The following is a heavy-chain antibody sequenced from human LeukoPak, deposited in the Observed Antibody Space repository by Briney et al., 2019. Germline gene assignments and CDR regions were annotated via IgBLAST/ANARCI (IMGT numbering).Heavy chain of an antibody. D-gene: IGHD1-26*01. V-gene: IGHV3-23*01. Sequence: GGCLRLSCAASGFTFSSYAMSWVRQAPGKGLECISGFSGSGGSTYYADSVKGRFTISRDNAKPSLFLQMNRLRGEDTAVYFCAREGSQSASGTYPGNDWGQGPLVTVSS. CDR1: GFTFSSYA. CDR3: AREGSQSASGTYPGND. J-gene: IGHJ4*02. CDR2: FSGSGGST.